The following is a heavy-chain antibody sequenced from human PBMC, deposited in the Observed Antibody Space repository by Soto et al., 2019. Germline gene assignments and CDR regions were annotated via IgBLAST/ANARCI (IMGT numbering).Heavy chain of an antibody. J-gene: IGHJ4*02. CDR2: IWYDGSNK. V-gene: IGHV3-33*01. CDR3: ARGCNEQQLDKYY. CDR1: GFTFSSYG. D-gene: IGHD6-13*01. Sequence: GGSLRLSCAASGFTFSSYGMHWVRQAPGKGLEWVAVIWYDGSNKYYADSVKGRFTISRDNSKNTLYLQMNSLRAEDTAVYYWARGCNEQQLDKYYWGQGTLVTVSS.